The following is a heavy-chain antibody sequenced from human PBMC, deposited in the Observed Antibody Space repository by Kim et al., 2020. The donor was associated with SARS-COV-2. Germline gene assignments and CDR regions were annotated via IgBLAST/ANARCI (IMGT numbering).Heavy chain of an antibody. Sequence: SETLSLTCTLSGGSIRSGGYYWSWIRQHPGKGLEWIGYIYYSGSTYYNPSLKSRVTISVDTSKNQFSLKLSSVTAADTAVYYCARVGTTYSSSWSFYYFDYWGQGTLVTVSS. D-gene: IGHD6-13*01. CDR1: GGSIRSGGYY. CDR3: ARVGTTYSSSWSFYYFDY. CDR2: IYYSGST. J-gene: IGHJ4*02. V-gene: IGHV4-31*03.